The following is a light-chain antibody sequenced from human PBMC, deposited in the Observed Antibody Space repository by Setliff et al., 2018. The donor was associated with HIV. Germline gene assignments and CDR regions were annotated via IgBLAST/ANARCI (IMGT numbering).Light chain of an antibody. V-gene: IGLV2-14*03. CDR3: SSYTASRALV. J-gene: IGLJ3*02. CDR1: SSDVGGYDY. CDR2: DVH. Sequence: SALTQPASVSGSPGQSITISCTGSSSDVGGYDYVAWYQQHPGKTPELLIFDVHNRPSGVSHRFSGSKSGNTASLTISGLQAEDEADYYCSSYTASRALVFGGGTKVTVL.